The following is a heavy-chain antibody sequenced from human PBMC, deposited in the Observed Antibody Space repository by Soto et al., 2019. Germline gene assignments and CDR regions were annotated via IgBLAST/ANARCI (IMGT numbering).Heavy chain of an antibody. CDR2: FSGSGNTI. CDR3: ARDRECHYASGSYCNDNPMDS. J-gene: IGHJ4*02. D-gene: IGHD3-10*01. V-gene: IGHV3-48*01. CDR1: GFTFSSHS. Sequence: GGSLRLSCVASGFTFSSHSMTWVRQAPGKGLEWVSYFSGSGNTIYYADSVKGRFTISRDNAKNSLYLQMNSLRADDTAVYYCARDRECHYASGSYCNDNPMDSWGQGTLVTVSS.